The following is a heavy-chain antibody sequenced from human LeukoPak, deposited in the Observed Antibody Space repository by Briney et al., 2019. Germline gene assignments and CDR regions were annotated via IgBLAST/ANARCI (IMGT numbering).Heavy chain of an antibody. J-gene: IGHJ6*03. V-gene: IGHV4-59*08. CDR2: IFNTGST. CDR1: GVSISNYY. CDR3: ARQSRYYYMDV. Sequence: SETLSLTCKVSGVSISNYYWTWIRQPPGKALEWIGYIFNTGSTNYNPSLKSRATISLDTSQNQVSLELKSVTAADTAVYYCARQSRYYYMDVRGGGTTVTVSS.